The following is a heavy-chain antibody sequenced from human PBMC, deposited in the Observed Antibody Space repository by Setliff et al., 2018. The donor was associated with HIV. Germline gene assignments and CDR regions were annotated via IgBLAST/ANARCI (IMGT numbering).Heavy chain of an antibody. CDR1: GDSLSSSSYY. CDR2: IYISGTT. J-gene: IGHJ4*02. CDR3: ARTRGYTYGYIDS. V-gene: IGHV4-61*05. Sequence: SETLSLTCTVSGDSLSSSSYYWGWIRQPPGKGLEWLGYIYISGTTNYNPSLKGRVTMFLDTSKNQFSLKLNSVTAADTAVYYCARTRGYTYGYIDSWAQGTLVTVSS. D-gene: IGHD5-18*01.